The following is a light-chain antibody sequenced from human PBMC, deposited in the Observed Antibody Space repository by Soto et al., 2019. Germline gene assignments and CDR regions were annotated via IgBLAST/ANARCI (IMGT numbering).Light chain of an antibody. CDR2: GAS. CDR1: QSFYSSY. J-gene: IGKJ2*02. V-gene: IGKV3-20*01. Sequence: EIVLTQSPGTLSLSPGERATLSCRASQSFYSSYLVWYQQKPGQAPRLLIYGASSRATGVPDRFSGSGSGTDFTLTISSLEPEDFAVDYCQQYSSSHCTFGPGTKVEMK. CDR3: QQYSSSHCT.